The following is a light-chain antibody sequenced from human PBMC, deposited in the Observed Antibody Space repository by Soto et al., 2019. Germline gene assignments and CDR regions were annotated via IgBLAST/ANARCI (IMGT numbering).Light chain of an antibody. CDR1: SSDVGGYNS. J-gene: IGLJ1*01. CDR2: EVS. Sequence: QSALTQPASVSGSPGQSITISCTGTSSDVGGYNSVSWYQQHPGKAPKLMIYEVSNRPSGVSNRFSGSKSGNTASLTISGLQAEDEAEYYCSSYTNINTRACVFGTGTKLTVL. CDR3: SSYTNINTRACV. V-gene: IGLV2-14*01.